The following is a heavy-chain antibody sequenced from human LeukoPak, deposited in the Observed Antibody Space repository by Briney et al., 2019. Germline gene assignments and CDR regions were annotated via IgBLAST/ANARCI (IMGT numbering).Heavy chain of an antibody. CDR1: GGSFSGYY. CDR2: LNHSGST. D-gene: IGHD3-22*01. V-gene: IGHV4-34*01. J-gene: IGHJ4*02. Sequence: PSETLSLTCAVYGGSFSGYYWSWIRRPPGKGLEWIGELNHSGSTNYNPSLKSRVTISVDTSKNQFSLKLSSVTAADTAVYYCARGRPSYYDSSGYYYPHFDYWGQGTLVTVSS. CDR3: ARGRPSYYDSSGYYYPHFDY.